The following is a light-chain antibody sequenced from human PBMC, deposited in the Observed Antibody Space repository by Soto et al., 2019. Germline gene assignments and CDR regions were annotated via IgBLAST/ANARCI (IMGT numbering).Light chain of an antibody. CDR2: GVT. V-gene: IGLV2-14*01. CDR1: GSDIGAYNY. CDR3: SSFTNSYFYV. J-gene: IGLJ1*01. Sequence: QSALTQPASVSGSPGQSITISCTGSGSDIGAYNYVSWYQQHPGKAPKLLIHGVTRRPSGVSSRFSASKSAYTASLTISGLQAEDEATYFCSSFTNSYFYVFGHRTMLT.